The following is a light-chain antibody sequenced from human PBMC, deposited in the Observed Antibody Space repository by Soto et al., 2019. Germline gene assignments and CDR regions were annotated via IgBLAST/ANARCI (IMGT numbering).Light chain of an antibody. CDR1: QTSSGA. V-gene: IGKV3-15*01. CDR3: QQYNNWWT. CDR2: CAF. J-gene: IGKJ1*01. Sequence: EIVMTQSPANLSVSPGGRATLSFRPSQTSSGALSRYQQKPGHAPRLYMQCAFTRAPGISARFSGSGSGTEFTLTISSLQSEDFGVYYCQQYNNWWTFGQGTKVDIK.